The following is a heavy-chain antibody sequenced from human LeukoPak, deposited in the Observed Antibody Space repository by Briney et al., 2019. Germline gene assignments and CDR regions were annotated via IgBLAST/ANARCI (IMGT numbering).Heavy chain of an antibody. Sequence: SETLSLTCTVSGGSISSYYWSWIRQPPGKGLEWIGYIYYSGSTNYNPSLKSRVTISVDTSKNQFSLKLSSVAAADTAVYYCARAATYYYDSSGYYPNWFDPWGQGTLVTVSS. CDR2: IYYSGST. J-gene: IGHJ5*02. CDR3: ARAATYYYDSSGYYPNWFDP. V-gene: IGHV4-59*08. D-gene: IGHD3-22*01. CDR1: GGSISSYY.